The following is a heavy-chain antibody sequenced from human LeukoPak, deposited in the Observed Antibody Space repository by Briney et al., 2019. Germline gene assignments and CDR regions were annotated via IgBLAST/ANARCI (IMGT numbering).Heavy chain of an antibody. D-gene: IGHD3-10*01. CDR3: ARDSRYYYGSGSYLMFDY. J-gene: IGHJ4*02. Sequence: ASVKVSCKASGYTCTSYGISWVRQAPGQGLEWMGWISAYNGNTNYAQKLQGRVTMTTDTSTSTAYMELRSLRSDDTAVYYCARDSRYYYGSGSYLMFDYWGQGTLVTVSS. V-gene: IGHV1-18*01. CDR2: ISAYNGNT. CDR1: GYTCTSYG.